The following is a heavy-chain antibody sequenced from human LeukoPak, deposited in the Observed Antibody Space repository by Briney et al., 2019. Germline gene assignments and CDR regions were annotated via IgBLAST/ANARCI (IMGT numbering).Heavy chain of an antibody. J-gene: IGHJ3*02. D-gene: IGHD2-15*01. CDR1: GYTFTSYD. CDR3: AKVREVGTNIEVVVVDISGALDM. V-gene: IGHV1-2*06. Sequence: ASVKVSCKASGYTFTSYDINWVRQATGQGLEWMGRINPNSGDTNFAQKFQGRVTLTRDTSISTSCMELSSLRSDDTAVYFCAKVREVGTNIEVVVVDISGALDMWGQGTMVTVSS. CDR2: INPNSGDT.